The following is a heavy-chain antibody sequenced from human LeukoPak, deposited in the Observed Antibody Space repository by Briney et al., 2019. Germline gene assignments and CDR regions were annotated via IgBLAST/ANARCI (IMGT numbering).Heavy chain of an antibody. Sequence: ASVKVSCKVSGYTLTELSMHWVRQAPGKGLEWMGGFDPEDGETIYAQKFQGRVTMTEDTSTDTAYMELSSLRSEDTAVYYCAVYRMLAYCGGDCPDDAFDIWGQGTMVTVSS. CDR1: GYTLTELS. J-gene: IGHJ3*02. CDR3: AVYRMLAYCGGDCPDDAFDI. CDR2: FDPEDGET. D-gene: IGHD2-21*02. V-gene: IGHV1-24*01.